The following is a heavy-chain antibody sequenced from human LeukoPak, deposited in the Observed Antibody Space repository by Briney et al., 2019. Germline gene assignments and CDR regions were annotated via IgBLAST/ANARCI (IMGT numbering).Heavy chain of an antibody. CDR1: GGSISSYY. J-gene: IGHJ4*02. V-gene: IGHV4-59*01. Sequence: SETLSLTCTVSGGSISSYYWSWLRQPPGKGLEWIGYIYYSGSTNYNPSLKSRVTISVDTSKNQFSLKLSSVTAADTAVYYCARELRGNWPFDYWGREPWSPSPQ. CDR3: ARELRGNWPFDY. CDR2: IYYSGST. D-gene: IGHD1-1*01.